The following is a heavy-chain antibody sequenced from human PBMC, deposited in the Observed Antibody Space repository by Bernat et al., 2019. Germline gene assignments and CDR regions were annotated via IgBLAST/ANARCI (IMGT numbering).Heavy chain of an antibody. V-gene: IGHV3-23*04. CDR1: GFTFSSYA. Sequence: VQLVESGGGVVQPGGSLRLSCAASGFTFSSYAMSWVRQAPGKGLEWVSAISGSGGSTYYADSVKGRFTISRDNSKNTLYLQMNSLRAEDTAVYYCAKQNMITFGGVIVRPGGFDYWGQGTLVTVSS. J-gene: IGHJ4*02. D-gene: IGHD3-16*02. CDR2: ISGSGGST. CDR3: AKQNMITFGGVIVRPGGFDY.